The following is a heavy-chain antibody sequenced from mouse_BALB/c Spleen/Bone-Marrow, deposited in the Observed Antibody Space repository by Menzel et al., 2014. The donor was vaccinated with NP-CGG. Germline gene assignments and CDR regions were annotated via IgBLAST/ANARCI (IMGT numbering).Heavy chain of an antibody. Sequence: EVQLEESGAGLVQPGGSLKLSCATSGFTFSDYYMYWVRQTPEKRLEWVAYISNGGGSTYYPDTVKGRFTISRDNAKNILYLQMSRLKSEDTAMYYCARHLYGNYGAMDYWGQGTSVTVSS. J-gene: IGHJ4*01. V-gene: IGHV5-12*02. CDR2: ISNGGGST. CDR1: GFTFSDYY. CDR3: ARHLYGNYGAMDY. D-gene: IGHD2-1*01.